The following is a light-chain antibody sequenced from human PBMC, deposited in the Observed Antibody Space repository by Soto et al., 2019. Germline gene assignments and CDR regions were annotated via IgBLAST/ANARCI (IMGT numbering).Light chain of an antibody. CDR3: QVWDSSSDHVV. CDR1: NIGSKS. V-gene: IGLV3-21*04. J-gene: IGLJ2*01. Sequence: SYELTQPPSVSVAPGKTAKITCGGNNIGSKSVHWYQQKPGQAPVLVIYYDSARPSGIPERFSGSNSGNTASRSIGRVEAGDEADYYCQVWDSSSDHVVFGGGTKLTFL. CDR2: YDS.